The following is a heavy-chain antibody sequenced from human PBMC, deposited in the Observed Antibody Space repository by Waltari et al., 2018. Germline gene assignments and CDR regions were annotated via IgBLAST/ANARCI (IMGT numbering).Heavy chain of an antibody. D-gene: IGHD3-3*01. CDR3: ARDSRGDGVTDFNWFDP. Sequence: QVQLQESGPGLVKPLATLSLTCTVSGGSISSYYWSWTAQAPGKGLEWIGYIYYSGSTNYNPSLKSRVTISVDTSKNQFSLKLSSVTAADTAVYYCARDSRGDGVTDFNWFDPWGQGTLVTVSS. V-gene: IGHV4-59*01. CDR2: IYYSGST. CDR1: GGSISSYY. J-gene: IGHJ5*02.